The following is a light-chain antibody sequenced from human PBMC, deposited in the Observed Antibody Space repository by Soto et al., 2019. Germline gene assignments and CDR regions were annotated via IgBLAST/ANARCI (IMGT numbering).Light chain of an antibody. CDR3: YSAADNIRV. Sequence: SYELTQPSSVSVSPGQTARITCSGDVLAKKYARWFQQKPGQAPVLVIYKDSERPSGIPVRFSGSSSGTTVTLTISGAQVEDEADYYCYSAADNIRVFGGGTQLTVL. V-gene: IGLV3-27*01. CDR1: VLAKKY. J-gene: IGLJ3*02. CDR2: KDS.